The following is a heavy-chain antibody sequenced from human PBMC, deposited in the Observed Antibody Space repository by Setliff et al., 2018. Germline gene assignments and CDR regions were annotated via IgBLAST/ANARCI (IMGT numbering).Heavy chain of an antibody. J-gene: IGHJ3*02. Sequence: GGSLSLSCAVPGFTVREHHISWVRQAPGKGLEWISVMYTGGDTNYADSVKGRFTVSRDNFKNTVDLQMNSLRAEDTAVYYCARDWSNNYWAFDIWGLGTVVTVSS. CDR3: ARDWSNNYWAFDI. V-gene: IGHV3-66*01. CDR1: GFTVREHH. CDR2: MYTGGDT. D-gene: IGHD1-1*01.